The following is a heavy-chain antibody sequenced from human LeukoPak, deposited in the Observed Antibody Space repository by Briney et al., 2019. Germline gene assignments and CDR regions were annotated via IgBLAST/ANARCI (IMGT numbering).Heavy chain of an antibody. V-gene: IGHV3-7*03. Sequence: GGSLRLSCTVSGFSLTDFWMTWVRQAPGKGLESVATITQDGSAQYYVDSVKGRFTISRDNAKNSLYLQMNSLKTEDTAVYYCTTDGGVAARVDYWGQGTLVTVSS. CDR2: ITQDGSAQ. D-gene: IGHD6-6*01. CDR3: TTDGGVAARVDY. J-gene: IGHJ4*02. CDR1: GFSLTDFW.